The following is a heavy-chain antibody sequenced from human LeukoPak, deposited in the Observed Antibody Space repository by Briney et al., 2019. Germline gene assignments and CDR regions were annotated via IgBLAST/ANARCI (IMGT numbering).Heavy chain of an antibody. D-gene: IGHD1-26*01. V-gene: IGHV3-11*01. Sequence: GGSLRLSCAASGFTFSDYYMSWIRQAPGKGLEWVSYISLSGRTIYYADSVKGRFTISRDNAKNSLYLQMNSLRAEDTAVYYCARQLRGGYFDYWGQGTLATVSS. J-gene: IGHJ4*02. CDR1: GFTFSDYY. CDR3: ARQLRGGYFDY. CDR2: ISLSGRTI.